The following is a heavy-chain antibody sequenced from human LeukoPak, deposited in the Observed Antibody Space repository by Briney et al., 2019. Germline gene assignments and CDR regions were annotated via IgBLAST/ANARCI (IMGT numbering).Heavy chain of an antibody. CDR2: INPDGGVT. CDR3: ARANMVRGVGSFFDRNWFNP. CDR1: GYSFTGYY. D-gene: IGHD3-10*01. J-gene: IGHJ5*02. V-gene: IGHV1-2*02. Sequence: ASVKVSCKASGYSFTGYYLHWVRQAPGQGLEWMGLINPDGGVTKSAQKFQSRVTMTRDTSISTAYMELSRLRSDDTAVYYCARANMVRGVGSFFDRNWFNPWGQGTLVSVSS.